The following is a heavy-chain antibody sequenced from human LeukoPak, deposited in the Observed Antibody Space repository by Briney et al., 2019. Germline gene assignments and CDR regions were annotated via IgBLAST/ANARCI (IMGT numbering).Heavy chain of an antibody. J-gene: IGHJ6*03. V-gene: IGHV4-4*09. CDR2: IYTSGST. D-gene: IGHD5-18*01. CDR3: ARVGYSYGYGDYYYYMDV. Sequence: SETLSLTCTVSGGSISSYYWSWIRQPPGKGLEWIGYIYTSGSTNYNPSLKSRVTISVDTSKNQFSLELSSVTAADTAVYYCARVGYSYGYGDYYYYMDVWGKGTTVTVSS. CDR1: GGSISSYY.